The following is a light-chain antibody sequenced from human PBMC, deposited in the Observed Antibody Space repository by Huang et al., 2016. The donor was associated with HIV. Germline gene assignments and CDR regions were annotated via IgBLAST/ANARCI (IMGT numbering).Light chain of an antibody. CDR2: GAS. Sequence: ENLMTQSPSTLSVSPGESATLSCRASQSVFKNLAWYQQKPGQEPKLLIYGASTRAAGIPASFSGSGSGTDFTLTISSLQSEDFAVYYCQQYNTSPRTFGQGTKVEV. J-gene: IGKJ1*01. V-gene: IGKV3-15*01. CDR1: QSVFKN. CDR3: QQYNTSPRT.